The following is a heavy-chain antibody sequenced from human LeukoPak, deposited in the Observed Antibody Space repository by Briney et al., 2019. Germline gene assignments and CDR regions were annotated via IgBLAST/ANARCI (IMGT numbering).Heavy chain of an antibody. J-gene: IGHJ4*02. V-gene: IGHV4-39*07. CDR2: IYYSGST. Sequence: SETLSLTCTVSGGSISSSSYYWGWIRQPPGKGLEWIGSIYYSGSTYHNPSLKSRVTISVDTSKNQFSLKLSSVTAADTAVYYCARRSSVGTRGGFDYWGQGTLVTVSS. D-gene: IGHD1-1*01. CDR3: ARRSSVGTRGGFDY. CDR1: GGSISSSSYY.